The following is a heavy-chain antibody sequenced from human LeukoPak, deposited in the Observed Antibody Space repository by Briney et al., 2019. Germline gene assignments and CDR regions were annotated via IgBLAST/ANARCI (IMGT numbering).Heavy chain of an antibody. Sequence: GGSLRLSCAASEFTIDDYAMHWVRQAPGKGLEWVSSISWNSGSIDYADSVKGRFTISRDNAKNSLYQQMNSLRTEDMALYYCAKGFSRDVYSYFDYWGQGTLVTVSS. CDR1: EFTIDDYA. CDR2: ISWNSGSI. J-gene: IGHJ4*02. V-gene: IGHV3-9*03. D-gene: IGHD5-24*01. CDR3: AKGFSRDVYSYFDY.